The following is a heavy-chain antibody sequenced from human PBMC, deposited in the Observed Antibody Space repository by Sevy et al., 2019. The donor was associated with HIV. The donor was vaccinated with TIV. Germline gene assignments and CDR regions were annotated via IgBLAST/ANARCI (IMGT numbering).Heavy chain of an antibody. CDR2: TYYRSKWYN. J-gene: IGHJ4*02. CDR3: ARGGAAAGTSLNFDY. V-gene: IGHV6-1*01. D-gene: IGHD6-13*01. Sequence: KQSRTVSLTCAISGDSVSSNSAAWTWIRQSPSRGLEWLGRTYYRSKWYNDYAVSVKSRITINPDTSKNQFSLQLNSVTPVDTAVYYCARGGAAAGTSLNFDYWGQGTLVTVSS. CDR1: GDSVSSNSAA.